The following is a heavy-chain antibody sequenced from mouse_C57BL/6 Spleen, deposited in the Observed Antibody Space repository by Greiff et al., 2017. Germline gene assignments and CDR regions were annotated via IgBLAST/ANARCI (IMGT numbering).Heavy chain of an antibody. D-gene: IGHD1-1*01. V-gene: IGHV14-2*01. CDR3: ARSQYYGSSHYYAMDY. J-gene: IGHJ4*01. Sequence: VQLQQSGAELVKPGASVTLSCTATGFNIKDDYMRWLKQRTQQSQVGIGRIEPEDGETKYAPKFQGKATITPDTSSDTAYMQLSRLTSEYTAVYYCARSQYYGSSHYYAMDYWGQGTSVTVSS. CDR2: IEPEDGET. CDR1: GFNIKDDY.